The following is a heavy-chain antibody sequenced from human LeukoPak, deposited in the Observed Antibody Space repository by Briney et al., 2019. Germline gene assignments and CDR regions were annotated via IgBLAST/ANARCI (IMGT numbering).Heavy chain of an antibody. CDR3: ARDRTQYYYGSGVKIAIDY. CDR1: GGSISSYY. CDR2: IYYSGST. J-gene: IGHJ4*02. Sequence: SETLSLTCTVSGGSISSYYWSWIRQPPGKGLEWIGYIYYSGSTNYNPSLKSRVTISVDTSKNQFSLKLSSVTAADTAVYYCARDRTQYYYGSGVKIAIDYWGQGTLVTVSS. V-gene: IGHV4-59*01. D-gene: IGHD3-10*01.